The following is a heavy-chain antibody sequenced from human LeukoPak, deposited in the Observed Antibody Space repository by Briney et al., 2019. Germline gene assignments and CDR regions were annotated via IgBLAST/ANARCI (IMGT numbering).Heavy chain of an antibody. CDR3: AKARGGGVTTNY. CDR2: ISSSGSTI. D-gene: IGHD4-17*01. CDR1: GFTFSDFY. Sequence: GGSLRLSCAVSGFTFSDFYMGWIRQAPGKGLEWVSYISSSGSTIYYADSVKGRFTISRDNAKNSLYLQMNSLRAEDTAVYYCAKARGGGVTTNYWGQGTLVTVSS. J-gene: IGHJ4*02. V-gene: IGHV3-11*01.